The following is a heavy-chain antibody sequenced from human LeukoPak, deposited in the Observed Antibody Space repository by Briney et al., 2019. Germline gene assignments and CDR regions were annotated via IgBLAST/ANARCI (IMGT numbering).Heavy chain of an antibody. Sequence: GGSLRLSCAASGFTVSTNYMSWVRQAPGKGLEWVSVIYSGGITYYAASVKGRFTISRDNSKNTLSLQMNSLRAEDTAVYYCARHSGGDSYGYYFDYWGQGTLVTV. CDR1: GFTVSTNY. D-gene: IGHD2-21*01. J-gene: IGHJ4*02. CDR2: IYSGGIT. CDR3: ARHSGGDSYGYYFDY. V-gene: IGHV3-66*04.